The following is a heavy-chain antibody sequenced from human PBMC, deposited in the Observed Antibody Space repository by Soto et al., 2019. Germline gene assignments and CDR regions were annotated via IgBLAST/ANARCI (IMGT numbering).Heavy chain of an antibody. J-gene: IGHJ6*02. V-gene: IGHV1-69*06. CDR3: ARAARITIFGVVIKYYYYGMDV. CDR2: IIPIFGTA. D-gene: IGHD3-3*01. Sequence: GASVKVSCKASGGTFSSYAISWVRQAPGQGPEWMGGIIPIFGTANYAQKFQGRVTITADKSTSTAYMELSSLRSEDTAVYYCARAARITIFGVVIKYYYYGMDVWGQGTTVTVSS. CDR1: GGTFSSYA.